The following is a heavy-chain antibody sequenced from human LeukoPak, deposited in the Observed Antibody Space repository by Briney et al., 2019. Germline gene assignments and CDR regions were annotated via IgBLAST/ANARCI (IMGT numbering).Heavy chain of an antibody. V-gene: IGHV4-34*01. CDR1: GGSFSGYY. CDR3: ARDYHDSYCSSTSCLHGMDV. Sequence: SETLSLTCAVYGGSFSGYYWSWIRQPPGKGLEWIGEINHSGSTNYNPSLKSRVTISVDTSKNQFSLKLSSVTAADTAVYYCARDYHDSYCSSTSCLHGMDVWGQGTTVTVSS. CDR2: INHSGST. D-gene: IGHD2-2*01. J-gene: IGHJ6*02.